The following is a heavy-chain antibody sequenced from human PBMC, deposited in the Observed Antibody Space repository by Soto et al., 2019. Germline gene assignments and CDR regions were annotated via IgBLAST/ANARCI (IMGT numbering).Heavy chain of an antibody. V-gene: IGHV3-23*01. CDR1: GFTVTSNG. CDR2: ISPNGQGI. J-gene: IGHJ4*02. Sequence: EVKLLESGGGLVQPGGSLRLSCGVSGFTVTSNGVSWVRQAPGKGLEWVSAISPNGQGIWYADSVKGRFTISRDISRNTVFLQMDSLRAEDTAVYYCVRDVGFDYANWGQGTLVTVSS. D-gene: IGHD2-2*01. CDR3: VRDVGFDYAN.